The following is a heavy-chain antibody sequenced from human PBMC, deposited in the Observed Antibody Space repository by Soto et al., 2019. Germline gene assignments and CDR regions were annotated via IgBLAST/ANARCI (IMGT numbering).Heavy chain of an antibody. V-gene: IGHV1-18*01. CDR3: ARDLTPTDY. D-gene: IGHD3-9*01. CDR1: GYTFTSYG. Sequence: QVQLLQSGAEVKKPGASVKVSCKASGYTFTSYGISWVRQAPGQGLEWMGWISAYNGNTNYAQKLQGIVTMTTDTCTRPAYMDVRSLRTDDTAVDYCARDLTPTDYWGQGTLVYVS. J-gene: IGHJ4*02. CDR2: ISAYNGNT.